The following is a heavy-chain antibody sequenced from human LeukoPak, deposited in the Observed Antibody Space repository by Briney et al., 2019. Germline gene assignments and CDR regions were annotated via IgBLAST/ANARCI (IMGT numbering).Heavy chain of an antibody. D-gene: IGHD6-13*01. CDR1: GFTFSSYA. Sequence: QPGRSLRLSCAASGFTFSSYAMHWVRQAPGKGLEWVAVIPYDGSNKYYADSVKGRFTISRDNSKNTLYLQMNSLRAEDTAVYYCAREAGKNEAAGTNPRGSFWGQGTLVTVSS. CDR3: AREAGKNEAAGTNPRGSF. V-gene: IGHV3-30-3*01. CDR2: IPYDGSNK. J-gene: IGHJ4*02.